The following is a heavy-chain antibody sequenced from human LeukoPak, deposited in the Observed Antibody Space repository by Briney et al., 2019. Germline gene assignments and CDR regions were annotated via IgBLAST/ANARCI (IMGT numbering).Heavy chain of an antibody. CDR1: GFTFSSYG. CDR2: ISYDGSNK. CDR3: AKDGLTSIYYYDSSGYWNYFDY. V-gene: IGHV3-30*18. Sequence: GGSLRLSCAASGFTFSSYGMHWVRQAPGKGLEWVAVISYDGSNKYYADSVKGRFTISRDNPKNTLYLQMNSLRAEDTAVYYCAKDGLTSIYYYDSSGYWNYFDYWGQGTLVTVSS. D-gene: IGHD3-22*01. J-gene: IGHJ4*02.